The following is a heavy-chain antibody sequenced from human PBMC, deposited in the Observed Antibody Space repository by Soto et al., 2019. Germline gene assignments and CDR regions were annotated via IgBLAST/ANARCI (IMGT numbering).Heavy chain of an antibody. Sequence: QVQLVQSGAEEKKPGASVKVSCKASGYTFTSYAMHWVRQAPGQRLEWMGWINAGNGNTKYSQKFQGIVTSTRNRASSIAYMELISVRPEDTAVFCFARSIVVMIALDYLVQATLVSGSS. V-gene: IGHV1-3*05. CDR3: ARSIVVMIALDY. J-gene: IGHJ4*01. CDR1: GYTFTSYA. CDR2: INAGNGNT. D-gene: IGHD2-21*01.